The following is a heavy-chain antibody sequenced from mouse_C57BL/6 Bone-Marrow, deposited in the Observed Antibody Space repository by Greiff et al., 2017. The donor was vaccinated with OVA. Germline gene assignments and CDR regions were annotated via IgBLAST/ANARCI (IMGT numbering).Heavy chain of an antibody. J-gene: IGHJ3*01. D-gene: IGHD2-3*01. CDR2: INPYNGGT. CDR3: AYESYSRRCAY. Sequence: EVQLQQSGPVLVKPGASVTMSCKASGYTFTDYYMNWVTQSHGKSLEWIGVINPYNGGTSYNQKFKGKATLTVDKSSRTAYMELNSLTSEASPVFDGAYESYSRRCAYWGQGTLVTVSA. V-gene: IGHV1-19*01. CDR1: GYTFTDYY.